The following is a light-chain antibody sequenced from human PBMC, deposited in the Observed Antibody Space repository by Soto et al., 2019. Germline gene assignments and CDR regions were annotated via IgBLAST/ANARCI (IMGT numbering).Light chain of an antibody. Sequence: QSALNQPASVSGSPGQSITISCTGTGSDIGSYNYVSWYQHHPGKVPKFIIYDVTNRPSGVSDRFSGSKSGNTASLTISGLQAEDEADYYCNSYTSASTYVFGTGTKVTVL. CDR2: DVT. J-gene: IGLJ1*01. CDR1: GSDIGSYNY. V-gene: IGLV2-14*03. CDR3: NSYTSASTYV.